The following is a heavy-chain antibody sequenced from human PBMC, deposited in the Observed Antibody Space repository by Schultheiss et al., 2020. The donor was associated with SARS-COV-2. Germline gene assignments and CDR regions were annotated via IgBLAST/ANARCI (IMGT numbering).Heavy chain of an antibody. V-gene: IGHV3-30*02. Sequence: GGSLRLSCVASGFAFHSFDMHWVRQAPGQGLEWLALIWYDGSNKNYAESVKGRVTISRDNSKNTLDLQMNSLRAEDTAVYYCARDSLIFGGDYFDYWGQGTLVTVSS. CDR1: GFAFHSFD. CDR2: IWYDGSNK. D-gene: IGHD3-3*01. CDR3: ARDSLIFGGDYFDY. J-gene: IGHJ4*02.